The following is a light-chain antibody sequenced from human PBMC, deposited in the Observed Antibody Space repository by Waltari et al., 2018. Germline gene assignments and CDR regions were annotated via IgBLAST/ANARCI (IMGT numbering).Light chain of an antibody. CDR2: HAS. CDR1: DSVGIY. J-gene: IGKJ1*01. V-gene: IGKV3-20*01. Sequence: ETVLTQSPGTLSLSPGERATLSCKASDSVGIYLAWYQQKPGQAPRLLIYHASNRATGIPYRFSGSGAGTDFSLTISRLEPDDSAVYYCQKYVSLPATFGQGTKVEI. CDR3: QKYVSLPAT.